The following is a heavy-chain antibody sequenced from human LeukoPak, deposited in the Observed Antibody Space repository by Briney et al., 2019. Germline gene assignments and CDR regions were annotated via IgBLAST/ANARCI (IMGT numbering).Heavy chain of an antibody. CDR3: ARVEQDSSSWPLPYNWFDP. D-gene: IGHD6-13*01. V-gene: IGHV4-39*07. Sequence: SETLSLTCTVSGGSISSSSYYWGWIRQPPGKGLEWIGSIYYSGSTYYNPSLKSRVTISVDTSKNQFSLKLSSVTAADTAVYYCARVEQDSSSWPLPYNWFDPWGQGTLVTVSS. CDR1: GGSISSSSYY. CDR2: IYYSGST. J-gene: IGHJ5*02.